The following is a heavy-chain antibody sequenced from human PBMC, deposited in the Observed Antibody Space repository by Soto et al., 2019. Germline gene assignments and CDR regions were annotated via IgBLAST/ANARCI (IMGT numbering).Heavy chain of an antibody. CDR3: AGHGWYW. CDR1: GFTLRTNG. V-gene: IGHV3-23*01. Sequence: PGGSLRLSCAVSGFTLRTNGMTWFRQAPGKGPEWVSDIVGSDCTYYADSVKGRFTISRDNSKNTLYLEMSSLRAEDTAVYYCAGHGWYW. CDR2: IVGSDCT. J-gene: IGHJ2*01. D-gene: IGHD6-19*01.